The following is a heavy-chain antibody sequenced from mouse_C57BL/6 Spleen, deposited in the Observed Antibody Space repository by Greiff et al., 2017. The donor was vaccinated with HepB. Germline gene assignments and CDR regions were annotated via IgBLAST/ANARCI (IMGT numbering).Heavy chain of an antibody. D-gene: IGHD2-5*01. Sequence: QVQLQQSGPELVKPGASVKISCKASGYAFSSSWMNWVKQRPGKGLEWIGRIYPGDGDTNYNGKFKGKATLTADKSSSTAYMQLSSLTSEDSAVYFWARGNYSTLFAYGGQGTLVTVSA. CDR2: IYPGDGDT. CDR1: GYAFSSSW. J-gene: IGHJ3*01. CDR3: ARGNYSTLFAY. V-gene: IGHV1-82*01.